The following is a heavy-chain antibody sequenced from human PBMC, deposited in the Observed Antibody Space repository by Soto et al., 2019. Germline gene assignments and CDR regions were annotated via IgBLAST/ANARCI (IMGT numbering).Heavy chain of an antibody. V-gene: IGHV3-74*01. Sequence: EVQLVESGGGLVQPGGSLRLSCAASGFTCSSYWMHWVRQAPGKGLVWVSRINSDGSSTSYADSVKGRFTISRDNAKNTLYLQMNSLRAEDTAVYYCARGMYSNSWYGDPWYYYYYMDVWGKGTTVTVSS. CDR3: ARGMYSNSWYGDPWYYYYYMDV. D-gene: IGHD6-13*01. CDR2: INSDGSST. J-gene: IGHJ6*03. CDR1: GFTCSSYW.